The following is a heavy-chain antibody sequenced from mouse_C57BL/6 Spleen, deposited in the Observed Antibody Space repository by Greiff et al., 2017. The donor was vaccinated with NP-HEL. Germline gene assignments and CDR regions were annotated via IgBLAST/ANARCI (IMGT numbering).Heavy chain of an antibody. CDR1: GYTFTDYE. D-gene: IGHD2-5*01. V-gene: IGHV1-15*01. Sequence: QVQLQQSGAELVRPGASVTLSCKASGYTFTDYEMHWVKQTPVPGLEWIGAIDPETGGTAYNQKFKGKAILTADKSSSTAYMELRSLTSEDSAVYYCTSAYYSNYGCAYWGQGTLVTVSA. CDR2: IDPETGGT. CDR3: TSAYYSNYGCAY. J-gene: IGHJ3*01.